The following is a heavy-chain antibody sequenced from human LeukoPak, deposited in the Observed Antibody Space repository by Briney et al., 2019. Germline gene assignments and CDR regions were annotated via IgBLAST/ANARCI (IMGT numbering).Heavy chain of an antibody. V-gene: IGHV3-21*01. D-gene: IGHD2-2*02. J-gene: IGHJ4*02. Sequence: PGGSLRLSCAASGFTFSSYSMNWVRQAPGKGLEWVSSISSSSSYIYYADSVKGRFTISRDNAKNSLYLQMNSLRAEDTAVYYCARDVVPAAIHPYCFDYWGQGTLVTVSS. CDR3: ARDVVPAAIHPYCFDY. CDR2: ISSSSSYI. CDR1: GFTFSSYS.